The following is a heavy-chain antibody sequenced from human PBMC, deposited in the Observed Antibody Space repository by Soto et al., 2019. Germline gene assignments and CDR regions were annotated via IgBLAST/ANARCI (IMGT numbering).Heavy chain of an antibody. J-gene: IGHJ6*02. CDR1: GYTFTSYY. V-gene: IGHV1-46*01. CDR2: INPNSGFT. D-gene: IGHD2-2*01. Sequence: WASVKVSCKASGYTFTSYYKHWVRQAPGQGLEWMAIINPNSGFTRLAQKFQGRVTMTRDTSTSTVYMALSSLRSEDTAVYFCARGHCSSPTCPLYYYYCMDVWGQGTTVTVFS. CDR3: ARGHCSSPTCPLYYYYCMDV.